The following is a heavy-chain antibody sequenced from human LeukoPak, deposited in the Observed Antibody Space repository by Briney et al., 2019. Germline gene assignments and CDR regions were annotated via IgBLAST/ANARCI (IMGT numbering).Heavy chain of an antibody. J-gene: IGHJ4*02. CDR1: GFTFSSYA. CDR3: ARLPYYDFWSGYPYYFDY. Sequence: PGGSLRLSCAASGFTFSSYAMSWVRQAPGKGLEWVSAISGSGGGTYYADSVKGRFTISRDNSKNTLYLQMNSLRAEDTAVYYCARLPYYDFWSGYPYYFDYWGQGTLVTVSS. D-gene: IGHD3-3*01. CDR2: ISGSGGGT. V-gene: IGHV3-23*01.